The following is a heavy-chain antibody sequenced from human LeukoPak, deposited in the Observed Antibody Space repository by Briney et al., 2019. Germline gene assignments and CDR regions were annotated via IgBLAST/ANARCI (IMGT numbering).Heavy chain of an antibody. Sequence: SETLSLTCAVSGYSISSGHYWGWIRQPAGKGLEWIGRIYTSGSTNYNPSLKSRVTISVDTSKNQFSLKLSSVTGAGTAVYYCATEGFVGARVRDIWGQGTMVTVSS. CDR1: GYSISSGHY. CDR3: ATEGFVGARVRDI. D-gene: IGHD1-26*01. CDR2: IYTSGST. J-gene: IGHJ3*02. V-gene: IGHV4-38-2*01.